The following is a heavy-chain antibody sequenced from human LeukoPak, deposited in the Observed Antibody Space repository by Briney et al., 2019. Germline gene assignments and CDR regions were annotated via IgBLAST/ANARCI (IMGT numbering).Heavy chain of an antibody. J-gene: IGHJ5*02. CDR3: ARPNGDYYNWFDP. V-gene: IGHV1-2*02. Sequence: ASVMVSCEASGYTFTGYSIYWVREAPGQGLEWMGWINPNSGDTNIAQKFQDRVTLTRDTSISTAYMELTNLRSDDTAVYYCARPNGDYYNWFDPWGQGTLVTVSS. D-gene: IGHD4-17*01. CDR2: INPNSGDT. CDR1: GYTFTGYS.